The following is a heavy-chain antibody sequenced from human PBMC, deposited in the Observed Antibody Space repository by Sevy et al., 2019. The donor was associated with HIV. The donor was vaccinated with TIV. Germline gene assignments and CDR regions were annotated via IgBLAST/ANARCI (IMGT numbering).Heavy chain of an antibody. CDR1: GFTFDDYA. D-gene: IGHD3-22*01. J-gene: IGHJ4*02. V-gene: IGHV3-9*01. CDR3: AKALDSSGYLVLVY. Sequence: GGSLRLSCAASGFTFDDYAMHWVRQAPGKGLEWVSGISWNSGSIGYADSVKGRFTISRDNAKNSLYLQMNSLRAEDTALYYCAKALDSSGYLVLVYWGQGTLVTVSS. CDR2: ISWNSGSI.